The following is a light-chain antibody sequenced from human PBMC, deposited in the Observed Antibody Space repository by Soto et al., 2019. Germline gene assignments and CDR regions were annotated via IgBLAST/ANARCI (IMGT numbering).Light chain of an antibody. CDR3: QQYNNWPIT. J-gene: IGKJ5*01. CDR1: QSVSSN. CDR2: GES. Sequence: EIVMTQSPATLSVSPGERATLSCRASQSVSSNLAWYQQKPGQAPRILIYGESTRATGIPDRFSGSGSGTELTLTISRLQSEDFAVYYCQQYNNWPITXGQGTRLEI. V-gene: IGKV3-15*01.